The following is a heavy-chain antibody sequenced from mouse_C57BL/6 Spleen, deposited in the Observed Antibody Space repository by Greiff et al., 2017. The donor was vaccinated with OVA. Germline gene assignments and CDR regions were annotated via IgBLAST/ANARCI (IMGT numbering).Heavy chain of an antibody. J-gene: IGHJ3*01. D-gene: IGHD1-1*01. CDR2: IYPGSGST. Sequence: VQLQQSGAELVKPGASVKMSCKASGYTFTSYWITWVKQRPGQGLEWIGDIYPGSGSTNYNEKFKSKATLTVDTSSSTAYMQLSSLTSEDSAVYYCAREGYYGSSYSPFAYWGQGTLVTVSA. V-gene: IGHV1-55*01. CDR1: GYTFTSYW. CDR3: AREGYYGSSYSPFAY.